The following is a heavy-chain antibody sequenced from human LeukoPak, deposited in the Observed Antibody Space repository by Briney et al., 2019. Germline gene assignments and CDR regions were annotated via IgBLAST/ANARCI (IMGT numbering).Heavy chain of an antibody. Sequence: SVKVSCRASGGTFSSYAISWVRQAPGQGLEWMGRIIPILGIANYAQKFQGRVTITADKSTSTAYMELSSLRSDDTAVYYCARVGPDRDFDSWGQGTLVTVSS. CDR2: IIPILGIA. V-gene: IGHV1-69*04. J-gene: IGHJ4*02. CDR1: GGTFSSYA. D-gene: IGHD1-14*01. CDR3: ARVGPDRDFDS.